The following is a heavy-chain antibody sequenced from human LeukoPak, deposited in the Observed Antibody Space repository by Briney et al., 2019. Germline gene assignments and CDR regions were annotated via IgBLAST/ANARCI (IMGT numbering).Heavy chain of an antibody. J-gene: IGHJ3*02. V-gene: IGHV4-39*01. Sequence: SETLSLTCTVSGHSISSSSYYWAWIRQPPGKGLEWIGSFYYSGSTYYNPSLKSRVTISVDTSKNQFSLKLSSVTAADTAVYYCARQTTTVTAASGAFDIWGQGTMVTVSS. D-gene: IGHD4-17*01. CDR2: FYYSGST. CDR1: GHSISSSSYY. CDR3: ARQTTTVTAASGAFDI.